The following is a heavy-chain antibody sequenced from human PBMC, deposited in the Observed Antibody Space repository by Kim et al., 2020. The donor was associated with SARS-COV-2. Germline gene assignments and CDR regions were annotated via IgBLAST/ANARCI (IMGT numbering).Heavy chain of an antibody. Sequence: SETLSLTCAVYGGSFSGYYWSWIRQPPGKGLEWIGEINHSGSTNYNPSLKSRVTISVDTSKNQFSLKLSSVTAADTAVYYCARGRIWLAFDYWGQGTLVTVSS. V-gene: IGHV4-34*01. CDR2: INHSGST. J-gene: IGHJ4*02. CDR1: GGSFSGYY. D-gene: IGHD6-19*01. CDR3: ARGRIWLAFDY.